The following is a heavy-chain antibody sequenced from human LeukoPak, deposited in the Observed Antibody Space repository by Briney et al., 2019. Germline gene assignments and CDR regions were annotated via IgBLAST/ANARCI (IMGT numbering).Heavy chain of an antibody. V-gene: IGHV3-30*18. Sequence: PGGSLRLSCAAPGFTFSSYVMHWVRQAPGKGLEWVAGISYDGNNKYYAESVKGRFTISRDNSKNTLYLQMNSLRDEDTAVYYCVKDGSGSYYTYYFDYWGQGTLVTVSS. CDR3: VKDGSGSYYTYYFDY. CDR2: ISYDGNNK. D-gene: IGHD3-10*01. J-gene: IGHJ4*02. CDR1: GFTFSSYV.